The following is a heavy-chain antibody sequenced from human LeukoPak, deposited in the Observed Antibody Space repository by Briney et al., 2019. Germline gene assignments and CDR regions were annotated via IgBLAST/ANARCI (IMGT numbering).Heavy chain of an antibody. CDR3: AKRRGLELLYYYYMDV. V-gene: IGHV3-23*01. CDR1: GFTFSSYA. J-gene: IGHJ6*03. D-gene: IGHD1-7*01. Sequence: GGSLRLSCAASGFTFSSYAMSWVRQAPGKGLEWVSAISGSDAGTYYADSVKGRFTISRDNSKNTLYLQMNSLRAEDTAVYYCAKRRGLELLYYYYMDVWGKGTTVTVSS. CDR2: ISGSDAGT.